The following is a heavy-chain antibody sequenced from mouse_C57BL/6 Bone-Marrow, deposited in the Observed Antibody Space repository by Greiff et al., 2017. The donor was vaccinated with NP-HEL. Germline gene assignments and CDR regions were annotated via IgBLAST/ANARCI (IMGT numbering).Heavy chain of an antibody. V-gene: IGHV1-50*01. Sequence: QVQLQQPGAELVKPGASVKLSCKASGYTFTSYWMQWVKQRPGQGLEWIGEIDPSDSYTNYNQKFKGKATLTADKSSSTAYMELRSLTSEDSAVYFCARRYGSSPYYFDYWGQGTTLTVSS. CDR2: IDPSDSYT. CDR3: ARRYGSSPYYFDY. D-gene: IGHD1-1*01. CDR1: GYTFTSYW. J-gene: IGHJ2*01.